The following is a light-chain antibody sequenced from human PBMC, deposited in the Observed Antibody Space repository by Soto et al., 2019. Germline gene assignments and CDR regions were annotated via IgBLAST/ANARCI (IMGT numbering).Light chain of an antibody. J-gene: IGKJ1*01. CDR3: QQCYTSPRT. Sequence: DIQMTQSPSSLSASVGDRVTITCRASQSISSNLKWYQQKPAQAPKLLIYAASSLLSGVPSRFSGSGSGTDFTLTISSLQPEDFAAYYCQQCYTSPRTFGHGTKVEFK. V-gene: IGKV1-39*01. CDR1: QSISSN. CDR2: AAS.